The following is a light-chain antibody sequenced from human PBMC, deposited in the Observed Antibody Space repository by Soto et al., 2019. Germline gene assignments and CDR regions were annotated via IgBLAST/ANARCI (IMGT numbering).Light chain of an antibody. CDR2: GAS. CDR1: QSVSSSF. Sequence: EIVLTQSPGTLSLSPGERTTLSCRASQSVSSSFLAWYQQKPGQAPRLLIYGASSRATCIPDRFSGIGSGTDVTLTISSLEPEDFAVYFFQQYGSEPQTFGQGTKVEMK. V-gene: IGKV3-20*01. CDR3: QQYGSEPQT. J-gene: IGKJ1*01.